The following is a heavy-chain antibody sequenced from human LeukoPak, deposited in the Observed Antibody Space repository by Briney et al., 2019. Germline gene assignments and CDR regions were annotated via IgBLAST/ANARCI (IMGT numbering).Heavy chain of an antibody. CDR2: IRSKAYGGTT. D-gene: IGHD3-3*01. J-gene: IGHJ6*02. CDR1: GFTFGDYA. Sequence: PGGSLRLSCTASGFTFGDYAMSWFRQAPGKGLEWVGFIRSKAYGGTTEYAASVKGRFTISRDDSKSIAYLQMNSLKTEDTAVYYCTRPLFGVAANYYYGMDVWGQGTTVTVSS. CDR3: TRPLFGVAANYYYGMDV. V-gene: IGHV3-49*03.